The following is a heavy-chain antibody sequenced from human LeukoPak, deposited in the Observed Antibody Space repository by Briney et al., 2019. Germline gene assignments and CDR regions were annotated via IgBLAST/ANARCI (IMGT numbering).Heavy chain of an antibody. V-gene: IGHV4-59*01. CDR2: IYYSGST. Sequence: SETLSLTCTVSGGSISSYYWSWIRQPPGKGLEWIGYIYYSGSTNYNPSLKSRVTISVDTSKNQFSLKLSSVTAADTAVYYRARAGCGGDCYLDYWGQGTLVTVSS. J-gene: IGHJ4*02. CDR3: ARAGCGGDCYLDY. CDR1: GGSISSYY. D-gene: IGHD2-21*01.